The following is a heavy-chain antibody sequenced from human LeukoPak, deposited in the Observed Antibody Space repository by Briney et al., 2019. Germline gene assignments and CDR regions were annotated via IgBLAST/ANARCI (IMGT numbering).Heavy chain of an antibody. V-gene: IGHV3-20*04. Sequence: RPGGSLRLSCAASGFTFDDYGMSWVRQAPRKGLEWVSGINWNGGSTGYADSVKGRFTISRDNAKNSLYLQMNSLRAEDTALYYCARVWSYDSSGYIDYWGQGTLVTVSS. CDR3: ARVWSYDSSGYIDY. CDR2: INWNGGST. CDR1: GFTFDDYG. J-gene: IGHJ4*02. D-gene: IGHD3-22*01.